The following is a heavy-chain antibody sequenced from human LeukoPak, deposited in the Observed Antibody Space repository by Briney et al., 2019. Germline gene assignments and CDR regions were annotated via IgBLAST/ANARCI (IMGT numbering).Heavy chain of an antibody. CDR1: GLTFSSYW. CDR3: AKDPTHYRVWDSYESIGLSY. V-gene: IGHV3-23*01. J-gene: IGHJ4*02. CDR2: ISGSGGST. Sequence: GGSLRLSCAASGLTFSSYWMHWVRQAPGKGLVWVSAISGSGGSTYYADSVKGRFTISRDNSKNTLYLQMNSLRAEDTAVYYCAKDPTHYRVWDSYESIGLSYWGQGTLVTVSS. D-gene: IGHD3-22*01.